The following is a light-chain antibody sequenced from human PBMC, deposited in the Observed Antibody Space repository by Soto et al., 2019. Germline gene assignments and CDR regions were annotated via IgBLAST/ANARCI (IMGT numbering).Light chain of an antibody. CDR1: QGITKY. CDR3: QESNSAPLT. V-gene: IGKV1-39*01. J-gene: IGKJ4*01. CDR2: AAS. Sequence: DTQMTQSPSSLSASVGDRVTITCRASQGITKYLNWYQQKPGKAPKLLIYAASSFQSGVPSRFSGSGYGTDFTLTISSLQPEDSAIYFGQESNSAPLTFGGGTTVEIK.